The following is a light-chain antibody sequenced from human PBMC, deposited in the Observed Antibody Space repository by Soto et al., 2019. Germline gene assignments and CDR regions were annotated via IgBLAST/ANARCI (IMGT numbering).Light chain of an antibody. CDR3: QQYDSLPS. CDR2: DAS. Sequence: DIQMTQSPSSLSASIGDRVTITCQASQDISTYLNWYQQKPGKAPKLLIYDASNLETGVPSRFSGSGSGTDFTFTISSLQPEDIATYYCQQYDSLPSFGQGTKLEIK. V-gene: IGKV1-33*01. J-gene: IGKJ2*01. CDR1: QDISTY.